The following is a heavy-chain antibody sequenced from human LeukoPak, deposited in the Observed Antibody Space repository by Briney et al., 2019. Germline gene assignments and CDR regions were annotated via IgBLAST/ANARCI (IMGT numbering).Heavy chain of an antibody. CDR3: ARRTVAGEFY. CDR2: IRYDGTNK. J-gene: IGHJ4*02. Sequence: GGSLRLSCAASGFTFSTYGIHWVRQAPGKGLEWVAFIRYDGTNKWYADSVKGRFTISRDNSKNTLFLQMNSLRADDTAIYYCARRTVAGEFYWGQGTLVTVSS. D-gene: IGHD6-19*01. CDR1: GFTFSTYG. V-gene: IGHV3-30*02.